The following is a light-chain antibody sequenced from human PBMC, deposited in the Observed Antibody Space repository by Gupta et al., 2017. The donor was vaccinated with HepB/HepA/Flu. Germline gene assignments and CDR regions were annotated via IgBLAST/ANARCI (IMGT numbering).Light chain of an antibody. V-gene: IGKV1-5*03. CDR1: QNINNW. CDR3: QQSDNYSLET. Sequence: DIQMTQSPSTLSASVGDRVTITCRASQNINNWLAWYQQKPGKAPKLLIYKASRLQSGVPSRFSGRGFGKEFSLTISSRQPDDFASYYCQQSDNYSLETFGQGTKVEIK. CDR2: KAS. J-gene: IGKJ1*01.